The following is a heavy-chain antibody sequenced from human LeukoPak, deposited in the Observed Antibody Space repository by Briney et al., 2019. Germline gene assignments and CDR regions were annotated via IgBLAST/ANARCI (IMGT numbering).Heavy chain of an antibody. CDR3: ARVPLRFLEPFDY. D-gene: IGHD3-3*01. Sequence: PSETLSLTCAVYGGSVSGYYWSWIRQPPEKGLEWIGEISHRGRTHYTPSLQSRVTMSVDTSKIQFALNLNSVTAADTAVYYCARVPLRFLEPFDYWGQGILVTVSS. CDR2: ISHRGRT. J-gene: IGHJ4*02. V-gene: IGHV4-34*01. CDR1: GGSVSGYY.